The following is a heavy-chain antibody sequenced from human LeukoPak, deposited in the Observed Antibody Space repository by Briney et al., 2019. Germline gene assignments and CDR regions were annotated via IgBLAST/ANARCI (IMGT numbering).Heavy chain of an antibody. CDR3: ARIAVNYYDSSGYYFDY. V-gene: IGHV4-59*01. CDR2: IYYSGST. CDR1: GGSISSYY. D-gene: IGHD3-22*01. J-gene: IGHJ4*02. Sequence: KTSETLSLTCTVSGGSISSYYWSWIRQPPGKGLEGIGYIYYSGSTNYNPSLKSRVTISVDTSKNQFSLKLSSVTAADTAVYSCARIAVNYYDSSGYYFDYWGQGTLVTVSS.